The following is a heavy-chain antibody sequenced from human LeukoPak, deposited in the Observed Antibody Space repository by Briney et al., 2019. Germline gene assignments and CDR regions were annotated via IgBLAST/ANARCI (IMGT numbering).Heavy chain of an antibody. V-gene: IGHV4-34*01. Sequence: SETLSLTCAVYGGCFSGYYWSWIRQPPGKGLEWIGEINHSGSTNYNPSLKSRVTISVDTSKNQFSLRLSSVTAADTAIYYCAKESYSYEILTGYQRATWFDPWGQGTLVTVSS. J-gene: IGHJ5*02. CDR1: GGCFSGYY. D-gene: IGHD3-9*01. CDR3: AKESYSYEILTGYQRATWFDP. CDR2: INHSGST.